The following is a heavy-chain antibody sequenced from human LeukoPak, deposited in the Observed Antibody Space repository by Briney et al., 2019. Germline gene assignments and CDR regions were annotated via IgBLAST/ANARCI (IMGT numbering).Heavy chain of an antibody. V-gene: IGHV1-24*01. CDR2: FDPEDGET. J-gene: IGHJ5*02. D-gene: IGHD6-6*01. CDR3: ATVAARPLYNWFAP. CDR1: GYTLTELS. Sequence: ASVKVSCKVSGYTLTELSMHWVRQAPGKGLERMGGFDPEDGETIYAQKFQGRVTMTEDTSTDTAYMDLSGLRSEDTAVYYCATVAARPLYNWFAPWGQGTLVTVSS.